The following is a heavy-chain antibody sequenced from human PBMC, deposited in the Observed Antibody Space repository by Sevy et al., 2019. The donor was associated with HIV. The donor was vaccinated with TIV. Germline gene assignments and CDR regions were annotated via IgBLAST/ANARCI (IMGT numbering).Heavy chain of an antibody. CDR2: ISSSSSSI. Sequence: GGSLRLSCATSGFTFSTYSMNWVRQAPGKGLEWVSYISSSSSSIYYADSVKGRVTISRDNAKNSLYLQMNSLRDEDTAVYYCARVSSFCGGGSCYCAYWGQGTLVTVSS. J-gene: IGHJ4*02. D-gene: IGHD2-15*01. CDR3: ARVSSFCGGGSCYCAY. CDR1: GFTFSTYS. V-gene: IGHV3-48*02.